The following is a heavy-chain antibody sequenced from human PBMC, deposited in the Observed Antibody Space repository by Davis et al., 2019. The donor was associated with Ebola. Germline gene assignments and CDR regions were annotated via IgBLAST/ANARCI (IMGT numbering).Heavy chain of an antibody. J-gene: IGHJ4*02. CDR1: GYTFTSYY. Sequence: AASVKVSCKASGYTFTSYYMHWVRQAPGQGLEWMGIINPSGGSTSYAQKFQGRVTITADESTSTAYMELSSLRSEDTAVYYCARDPTVTPLDYWGQGTLVTVSS. CDR3: ARDPTVTPLDY. V-gene: IGHV1-46*01. CDR2: INPSGGST. D-gene: IGHD4-17*01.